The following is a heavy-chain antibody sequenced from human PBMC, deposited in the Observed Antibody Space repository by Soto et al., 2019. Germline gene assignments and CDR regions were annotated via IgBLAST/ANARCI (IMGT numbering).Heavy chain of an antibody. Sequence: EVQLLESGRGLVQPGGSLRLSCAASGFTFSSSAMSWVRQAPGKGLEWVSSISNSGGSTYYADSVKGRFTISRDNSKNTLYLQMNSLQDEGTAVYYCAKGCGGDCYSGVQYWGQGTLVTVSS. D-gene: IGHD2-21*02. CDR3: AKGCGGDCYSGVQY. V-gene: IGHV3-23*01. J-gene: IGHJ4*02. CDR1: GFTFSSSA. CDR2: ISNSGGST.